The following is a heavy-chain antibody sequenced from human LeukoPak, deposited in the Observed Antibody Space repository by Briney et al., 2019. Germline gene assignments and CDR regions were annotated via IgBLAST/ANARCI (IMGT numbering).Heavy chain of an antibody. V-gene: IGHV4-4*08. CDR1: GGSITGYH. Sequence: SETLSLTCTVSGGSITGYHWSWIRQPPGKGLEWIGYVYSNGNTEYKPSLKSRVTISADTSKNQFSLKLTSVTAADTAIYYCARRNDFDAWGQGTMVTVSS. CDR3: ARRNDFDA. CDR2: VYSNGNT. J-gene: IGHJ3*01.